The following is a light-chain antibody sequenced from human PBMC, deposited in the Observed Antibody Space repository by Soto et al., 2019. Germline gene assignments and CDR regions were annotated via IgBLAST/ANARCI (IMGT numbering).Light chain of an antibody. CDR1: QSVGSS. Sequence: EIVLTQSPATLSLSPGERDTLSCRASQSVGSSLAWYQQKPGQAPSLLFYDASNRATGIPARFSGSGSGTDCTLTISSIEPADTAGYYCQQRSTWPRITFGHGPRLE. CDR3: QQRSTWPRIT. J-gene: IGKJ5*01. CDR2: DAS. V-gene: IGKV3-11*01.